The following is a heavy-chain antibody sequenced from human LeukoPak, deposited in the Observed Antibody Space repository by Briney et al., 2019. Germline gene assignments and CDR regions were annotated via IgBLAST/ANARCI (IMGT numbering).Heavy chain of an antibody. CDR3: ARGTSRIAAAGYIDY. CDR1: GFTFSSYA. D-gene: IGHD6-13*01. J-gene: IGHJ4*02. Sequence: GGSLRLSCSASGFTFSSYAMHWVRQAPGKGLEYVSAISSNGGSTYYADSVKGRFTISRDNSKNTLYLQMSSLRAEDTAVYYCARGTSRIAAAGYIDYWGQGTLVTVSS. CDR2: ISSNGGST. V-gene: IGHV3-64D*09.